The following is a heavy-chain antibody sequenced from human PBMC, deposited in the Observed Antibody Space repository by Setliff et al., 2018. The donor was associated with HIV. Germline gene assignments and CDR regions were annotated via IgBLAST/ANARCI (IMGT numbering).Heavy chain of an antibody. D-gene: IGHD3-3*01. Sequence: PLETLSLTCAVSGGSINSRGYYWGWIRQPPGKGLEWVGSLFYDETAHYNPSLKSRVNMSIDTSKKEFSLNLTSVTAADTAVYFCARDRGDHTFWRIYVSHDAFEIWGQGTTVTVSS. CDR2: LFYDETA. CDR1: GGSINSRGYY. CDR3: ARDRGDHTFWRIYVSHDAFEI. J-gene: IGHJ3*02. V-gene: IGHV4-39*07.